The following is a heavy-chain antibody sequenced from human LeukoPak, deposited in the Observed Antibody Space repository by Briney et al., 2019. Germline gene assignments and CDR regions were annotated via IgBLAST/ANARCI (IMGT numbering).Heavy chain of an antibody. CDR1: GGSISSYY. Sequence: SETLSLTCTVSGGSISSYYWSWIRQPPGKGLEWIGYIYYSGSTNYNPSLKSRVTISVDTSKNQFSLKLSSVTAADTAVYYCAKSTYYYETFVNAFDFWGQGTVVTVSS. D-gene: IGHD3-22*01. J-gene: IGHJ3*01. CDR2: IYYSGST. CDR3: AKSTYYYETFVNAFDF. V-gene: IGHV4-59*12.